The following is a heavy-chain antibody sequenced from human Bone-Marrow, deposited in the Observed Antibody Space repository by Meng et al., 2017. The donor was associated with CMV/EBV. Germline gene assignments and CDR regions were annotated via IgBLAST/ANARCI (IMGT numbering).Heavy chain of an antibody. CDR3: ARGFGNP. CDR2: INHSGST. CDR1: GGSFSCYY. Sequence: QVQLQQSGAGRLKPLETLSLTRAVYGGSFSCYYWSWNRQPPGKGLXWIGEINHSGSTNYNPSLKSRVTISVDTSKNQFSLKLSSVTAADTAVYYCARGFGNPWGQGTLVTVSS. J-gene: IGHJ5*02. V-gene: IGHV4-34*01. D-gene: IGHD1-14*01.